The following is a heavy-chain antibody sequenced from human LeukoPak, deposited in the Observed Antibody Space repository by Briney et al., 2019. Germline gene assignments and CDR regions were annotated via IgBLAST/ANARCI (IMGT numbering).Heavy chain of an antibody. V-gene: IGHV3-30-3*01. D-gene: IGHD3-10*01. CDR1: GFTFSSYA. J-gene: IGHJ4*02. CDR2: ISPDGSIK. CDR3: ARDPFRGAPDYFDY. Sequence: QPGGSLRLSCAASGFTFSSYAMHWVRQAPGKGLEWVGVISPDGSIKYYAESVKGRLMISRDNSKNTLYLQMSSLRGEDTALYYCARDPFRGAPDYFDYWGQGSLVTVSS.